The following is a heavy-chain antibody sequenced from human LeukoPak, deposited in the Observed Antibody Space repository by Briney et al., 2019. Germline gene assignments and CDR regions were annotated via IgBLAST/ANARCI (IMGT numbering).Heavy chain of an antibody. CDR3: ARELLDSGDY. V-gene: IGHV3-66*01. Sequence: GGSLRLSCAASGFTFSNYAMHWVRQAPGKGLEWVSFIYRDGTTYYADSVKGRFTISRDNSKNTLYLQMSSLRAEDTAVYYCARELLDSGDYWGQGTLVTVSS. D-gene: IGHD3-10*01. CDR2: IYRDGTT. CDR1: GFTFSNYA. J-gene: IGHJ4*02.